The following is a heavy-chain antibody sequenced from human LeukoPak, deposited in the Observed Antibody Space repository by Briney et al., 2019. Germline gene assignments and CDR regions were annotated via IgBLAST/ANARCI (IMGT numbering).Heavy chain of an antibody. CDR2: IYYSGST. J-gene: IGHJ4*02. D-gene: IGHD3-22*01. V-gene: IGHV4-39*01. CDR1: GGSISSSSYY. Sequence: SETLSLTCTVSGGSISSSSYYWRWIRQPPGKGLEWIGSIYYSGSTYYNPSLKSRVTISVDTSKNQFSLKLSSVTAADTAVYYCARRSYYDSSGYTDDYWGQGTLVTVSS. CDR3: ARRSYYDSSGYTDDY.